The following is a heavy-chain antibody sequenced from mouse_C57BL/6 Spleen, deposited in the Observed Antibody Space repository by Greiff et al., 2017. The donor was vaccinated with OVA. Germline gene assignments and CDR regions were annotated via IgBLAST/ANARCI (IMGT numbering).Heavy chain of an antibody. Sequence: EVQLVESGGGLVKPGGSLKLSCAASGFTFSDYGMHWVRQAPEKGLEWVAYISSGSSTIYYADTVKGRFTISRDNAKNTLFLQMTSLRSEDTAMYYCARGYYDYDDYYAMDYWGQGTSVTVSS. V-gene: IGHV5-17*01. D-gene: IGHD2-4*01. CDR3: ARGYYDYDDYYAMDY. CDR1: GFTFSDYG. CDR2: ISSGSSTI. J-gene: IGHJ4*01.